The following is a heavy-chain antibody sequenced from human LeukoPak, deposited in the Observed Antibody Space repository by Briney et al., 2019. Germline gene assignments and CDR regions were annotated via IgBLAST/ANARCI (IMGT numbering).Heavy chain of an antibody. CDR2: INPSGGST. CDR3: ARGYSQAFDY. D-gene: IGHD5-18*01. J-gene: IGHJ4*02. CDR1: GYTFTSYG. Sequence: ASVKVSCKASGYTFTSYGISWVRQAPGQGLEWMGIINPSGGSTSYAQKFQGRVTMTRDTSTSTVYMELSSLRSEDTAVYYCARGYSQAFDYWGQGTLVTVSS. V-gene: IGHV1-46*01.